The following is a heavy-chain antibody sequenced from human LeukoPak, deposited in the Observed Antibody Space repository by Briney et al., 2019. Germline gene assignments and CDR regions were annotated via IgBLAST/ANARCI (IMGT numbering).Heavy chain of an antibody. CDR2: ITGRSGST. J-gene: IGHJ4*02. D-gene: IGHD3-16*01. V-gene: IGHV3-23*01. CDR3: VRSSSIMTLNYFDL. Sequence: GGSLRLSCAASGFTFDNHALAWVRQTPGRGLEWVATITGRSGSTYYADAVRGRFTISRDNSQNRLYLQMNSLRVLDTATYYCVRSSSIMTLNYFDLWGQGNLVPVSS. CDR1: GFTFDNHA.